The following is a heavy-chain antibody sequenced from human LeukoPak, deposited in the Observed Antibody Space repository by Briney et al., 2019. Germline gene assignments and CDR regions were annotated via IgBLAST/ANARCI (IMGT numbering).Heavy chain of an antibody. D-gene: IGHD3-3*01. CDR3: ARTSNYDFWSGYSPGGMDV. J-gene: IGHJ6*02. CDR1: GFTVSSNY. CDR2: IYSGGST. Sequence: GGSLRLSCAASGFTVSSNYMSWVRQAPGEGLEWVSVIYSGGSTYYADSVKGRFTISRDNSKNTLYLQMNSLRAEDTAVYYCARTSNYDFWSGYSPGGMDVWGQGTTVTVSS. V-gene: IGHV3-53*01.